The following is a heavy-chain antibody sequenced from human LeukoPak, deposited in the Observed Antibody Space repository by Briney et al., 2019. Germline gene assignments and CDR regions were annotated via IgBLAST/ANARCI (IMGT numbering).Heavy chain of an antibody. J-gene: IGHJ6*03. Sequence: PGGSLRLSCAASGFTFTTYWMSWVRQAPGKGLEWVSVIYSGGSTYYADSVKGRFTISRDNSKNTLYLQMNSLRAEDTAVYYCARALDEDYYYYYMDVWGKGTTVTVSS. D-gene: IGHD1-1*01. CDR2: IYSGGST. V-gene: IGHV3-66*02. CDR1: GFTFTTYW. CDR3: ARALDEDYYYYYMDV.